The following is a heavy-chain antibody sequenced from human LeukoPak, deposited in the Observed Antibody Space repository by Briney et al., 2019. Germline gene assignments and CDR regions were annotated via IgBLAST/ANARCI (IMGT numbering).Heavy chain of an antibody. CDR3: VRGRGEVGLMVYAIRGNWFDP. CDR1: GYTFTSYN. V-gene: IGHV1-8*01. Sequence: VASVKVSCKASGYTFTSYNINWVRQATGQGLEWMGWMNPNSGNTGYAQKFQGRVTMTRNTSISTAYMELSSLRSEDTAVYYCVRGRGEVGLMVYAIRGNWFDPWGQGTPVTVSS. J-gene: IGHJ5*02. D-gene: IGHD2-8*01. CDR2: MNPNSGNT.